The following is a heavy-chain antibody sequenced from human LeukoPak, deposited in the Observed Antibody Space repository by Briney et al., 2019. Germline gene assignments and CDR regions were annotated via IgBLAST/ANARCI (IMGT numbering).Heavy chain of an antibody. J-gene: IGHJ4*02. CDR3: TRASRGYSYGFAEY. CDR2: MYFGGSF. V-gene: IGHV4-59*01. D-gene: IGHD5-18*01. CDR1: GXSISSYY. Sequence: SETLSLTCTVSGXSISSYYWSWIRQPPGKGLEWIGYMYFGGSFNYNPSLKSRVTISVDTSKNQLSLNLNSVTAADTAVYYCTRASRGYSYGFAEYWGQGTLVTVSS.